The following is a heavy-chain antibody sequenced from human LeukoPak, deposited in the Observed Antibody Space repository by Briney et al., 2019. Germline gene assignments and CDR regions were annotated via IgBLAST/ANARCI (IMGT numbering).Heavy chain of an antibody. CDR3: ARGEAYGADSDY. V-gene: IGHV4-31*03. D-gene: IGHD4-17*01. CDR1: GGSISSGGYY. CDR2: IYYSGST. J-gene: IGHJ4*02. Sequence: SQTLSLTCTVSGGSISSGGYYWSWIRQHPGKGLEWIGYIYYSGSTYYNPSLKSRVTISVDTSKNQFSLKLSSVTAADTAVYYCARGEAYGADSDYWGQGTLVTVSS.